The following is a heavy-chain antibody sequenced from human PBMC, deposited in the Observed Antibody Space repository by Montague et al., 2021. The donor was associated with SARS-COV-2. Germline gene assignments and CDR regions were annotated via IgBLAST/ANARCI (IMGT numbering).Heavy chain of an antibody. Sequence: SLRLSCAASRSTFSSDVMSWFRQAPGKGPEWVSAISNSGVFYSDSVKGRFTISRDISKKEVYLQMNSLRAEDTAVYYCVKDLHESTSYYLGSDFWGLGTLVTVS. V-gene: IGHV3-23*01. D-gene: IGHD3-22*01. CDR3: VKDLHESTSYYLGSDF. CDR1: RSTFSSDV. CDR2: ISNSGV. J-gene: IGHJ4*02.